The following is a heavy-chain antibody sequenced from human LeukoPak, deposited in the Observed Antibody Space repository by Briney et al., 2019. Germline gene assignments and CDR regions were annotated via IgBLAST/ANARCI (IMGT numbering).Heavy chain of an antibody. CDR1: GSSVSSDY. J-gene: IGHJ5*02. CDR2: IYHSGHT. D-gene: IGHD2/OR15-2a*01. CDR3: ARHPFQYPFDH. V-gene: IGHV4-59*08. Sequence: PSETLSLTCTVSGSSVSSDYLSWIRQSPGKGLEWIGYIYHSGHTMSNPSLKSRVSLSLDTSNNQFSLKLSSVTAADTAVYYCARHPFQYPFDHWGQGTVVSVSS.